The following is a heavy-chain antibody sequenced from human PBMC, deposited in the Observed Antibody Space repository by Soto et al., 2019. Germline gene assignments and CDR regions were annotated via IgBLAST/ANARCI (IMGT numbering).Heavy chain of an antibody. CDR2: IYYSGST. V-gene: IGHV4-59*01. CDR3: ARQIAVAGIYYYYGMDV. Sequence: TSETLSLTCTVSGGSISSYYWSWIRQPPGKGLEWIGYIYYSGSTNYNPSLKSRVTISVDTSKNQFSLKLSSVTAADTAVYYCARQIAVAGIYYYYGMDVWGQGTTVTVSS. CDR1: GGSISSYY. D-gene: IGHD6-19*01. J-gene: IGHJ6*02.